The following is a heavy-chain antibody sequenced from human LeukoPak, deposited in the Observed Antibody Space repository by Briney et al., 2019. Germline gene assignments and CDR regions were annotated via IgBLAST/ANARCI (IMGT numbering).Heavy chain of an antibody. J-gene: IGHJ4*02. CDR3: AKGSYYDSSGYYLGY. D-gene: IGHD3-22*01. CDR1: GFTFSSYA. V-gene: IGHV3-23*01. Sequence: GGSLRLSCAASGFTFSSYAMSWVRQAPGKGLEWVSGISGSGDNTYYADSVKGRFTISRDNSKNTLYVQVNSLGTEDTAAYYCAKGSYYDSSGYYLGYWGQGTLVTVSS. CDR2: ISGSGDNT.